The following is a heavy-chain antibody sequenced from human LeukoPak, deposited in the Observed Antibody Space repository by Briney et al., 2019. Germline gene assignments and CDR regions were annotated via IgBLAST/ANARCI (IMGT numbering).Heavy chain of an antibody. D-gene: IGHD5-18*01. Sequence: GGSLRLSCAASGFTFSSYAMSWVRQAPGKGLEWVSAISGSGGSTYYADSVKGRFTISRDNSKNTLYLQMNGLRAEDTAVYYCAKDGRGYSYGLLDYWGQGTLVTVSS. CDR2: ISGSGGST. CDR3: AKDGRGYSYGLLDY. CDR1: GFTFSSYA. J-gene: IGHJ4*02. V-gene: IGHV3-23*01.